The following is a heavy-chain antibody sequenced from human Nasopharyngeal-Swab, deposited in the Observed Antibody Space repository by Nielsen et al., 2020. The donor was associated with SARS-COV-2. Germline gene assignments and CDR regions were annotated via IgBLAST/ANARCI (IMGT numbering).Heavy chain of an antibody. CDR3: ARDGTAAALDY. D-gene: IGHD6-13*01. V-gene: IGHV3-33*01. Sequence: GESLKISCAASGFTFSSYGMHWVRQAPGKGLEWVAVIWYDGSNKYYADSVKGRFTISRDNSKNTLYLQINSLRAEDTAVYYCARDGTAAALDYWGQGTLVTVSS. CDR1: GFTFSSYG. CDR2: IWYDGSNK. J-gene: IGHJ4*02.